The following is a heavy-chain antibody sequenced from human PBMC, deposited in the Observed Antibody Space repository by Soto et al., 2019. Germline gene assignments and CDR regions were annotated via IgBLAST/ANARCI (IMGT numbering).Heavy chain of an antibody. V-gene: IGHV4-61*08. J-gene: IGHJ5*02. D-gene: IGHD6-19*01. CDR3: TREQSDDNYFDP. Sequence: PSETLGLTCTVSGAALSSGGYFYTWVRQPPGKGLEWLGYIYYSGGTNYTPSLKSRVTISLDKSKSQFSLRLISVTAADTAVYYCTREQSDDNYFDPWGQGTPVTVSS. CDR1: GAALSSGGYF. CDR2: IYYSGGT.